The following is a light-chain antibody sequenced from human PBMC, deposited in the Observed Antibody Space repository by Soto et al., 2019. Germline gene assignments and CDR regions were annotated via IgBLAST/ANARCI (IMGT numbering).Light chain of an antibody. Sequence: EIVLTQSPATLSLSPGERATLSCRASQSVSSYFAWYQQQPGQAPRLLIYDASNRATGIPARFSGSGSGTDFTLTIISLEPEDVAVYYCQQRSNWPLTFGGGTKVEIK. CDR2: DAS. CDR1: QSVSSY. CDR3: QQRSNWPLT. V-gene: IGKV3-11*01. J-gene: IGKJ4*01.